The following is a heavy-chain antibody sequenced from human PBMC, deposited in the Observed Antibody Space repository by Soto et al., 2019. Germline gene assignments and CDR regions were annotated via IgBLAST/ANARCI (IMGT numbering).Heavy chain of an antibody. Sequence: EVQLVESGGVVVQPGGSLRLSCAASGFTFDDYTMHWVRQAPGKGLEWVSLISWDGGSTYYADSVKGRFTISSDNSKNSLYLQMNSLRTEDTALYFCAKDNEGGMDVWGQGTTVTVSS. CDR3: AKDNEGGMDV. CDR1: GFTFDDYT. CDR2: ISWDGGST. J-gene: IGHJ6*02. V-gene: IGHV3-43*01.